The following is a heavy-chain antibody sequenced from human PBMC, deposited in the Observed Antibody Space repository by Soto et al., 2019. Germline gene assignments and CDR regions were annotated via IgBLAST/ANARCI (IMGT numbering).Heavy chain of an antibody. CDR1: GFSFITSG. D-gene: IGHD7-27*01. J-gene: IGHJ4*02. Sequence: QVQLVESGGGVVQPGRSLRLSCAASGFSFITSGMHWVRQSPGKGLEWVAIVSYDGSDKYYADSVKGRFTISRDNFDNTLYLQMNSLRAEDTAVYYCATLGNYAYDYWGQGTLVTVSS. V-gene: IGHV3-30*03. CDR2: VSYDGSDK. CDR3: ATLGNYAYDY.